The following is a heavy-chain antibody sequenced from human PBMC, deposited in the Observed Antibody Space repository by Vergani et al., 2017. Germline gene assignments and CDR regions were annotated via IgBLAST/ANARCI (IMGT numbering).Heavy chain of an antibody. CDR2: INPSGGST. D-gene: IGHD2-2*01. CDR3: ARDSRYCSSTSCYVGRDWFDP. V-gene: IGHV1-46*01. Sequence: QVQLVQSGAEVKKPGASVKVSCKASGYTFTSYYMHWVRQAPGQGLEWMGIINPSGGSTSYAQKFQGRVTMTRDTSTSTVYMELSSLRSEDTAVHYCARDSRYCSSTSCYVGRDWFDPWGQGTLVTVSS. J-gene: IGHJ5*02. CDR1: GYTFTSYY.